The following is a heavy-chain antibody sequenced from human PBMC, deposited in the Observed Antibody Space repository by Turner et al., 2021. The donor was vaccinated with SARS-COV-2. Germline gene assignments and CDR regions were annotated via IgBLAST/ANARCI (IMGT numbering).Heavy chain of an antibody. CDR2: IIPIFATA. J-gene: IGHJ4*02. Sequence: QVQLVQSGAAVKKPGSSVKVSCKASGGTFSSYPISWVRQAPGQGLEWMGGIIPIFATANYAQKFQGRVTITADESTSTAYMELSSLRSEDTAVYYCARDLGYSDYGASPYFDYWGQGTLVTVSS. CDR3: ARDLGYSDYGASPYFDY. D-gene: IGHD5-12*01. CDR1: GGTFSSYP. V-gene: IGHV1-69*01.